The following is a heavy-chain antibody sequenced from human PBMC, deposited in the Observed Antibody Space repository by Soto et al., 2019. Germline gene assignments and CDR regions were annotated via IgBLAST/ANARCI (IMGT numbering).Heavy chain of an antibody. Sequence: QVQLQESGPGLVKPSQTLSLTCTVSGGSISSGGYYWSWIRQHPGKGLEWIGYIYYSGSTYYNPSLKSRVTISVDTSKNPFSLKLSSVTAADKAVYYCARQRITMPGYFDYWGQGTLVTVSS. D-gene: IGHD3-10*01. CDR2: IYYSGST. J-gene: IGHJ4*02. CDR3: ARQRITMPGYFDY. CDR1: GGSISSGGYY. V-gene: IGHV4-31*03.